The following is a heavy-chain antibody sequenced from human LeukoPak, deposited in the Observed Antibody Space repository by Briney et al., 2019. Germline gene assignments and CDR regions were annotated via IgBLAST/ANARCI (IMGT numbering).Heavy chain of an antibody. V-gene: IGHV4-59*01. Sequence: SETLSLTCTVSGGSISSYYWSWIRQPPGKGLEWIGYIYYSGSTNYNPSLKSRVTISVDTSKNQFSLKLSSVTAADTAVYFCARAEVLPDYFDSSGGFDYWGQGTLVTVSS. CDR3: ARAEVLPDYFDSSGGFDY. D-gene: IGHD3-22*01. J-gene: IGHJ4*02. CDR1: GGSISSYY. CDR2: IYYSGST.